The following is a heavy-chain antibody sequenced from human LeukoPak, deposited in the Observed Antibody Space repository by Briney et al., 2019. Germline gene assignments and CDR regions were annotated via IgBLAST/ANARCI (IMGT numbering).Heavy chain of an antibody. CDR2: SYHSGST. CDR3: ARVSVAAPGYYYYYMDV. V-gene: IGHV4-38-2*02. D-gene: IGHD6-13*01. J-gene: IGHJ6*03. CDR1: GYSISSGYY. Sequence: PSETLSLTCTVSGYSISSGYYWGWIRQPPGKGLEWIGSSYHSGSTYYNPSLKSRVTISVDTSKNQFSLKLSSVTAADTAVYYCARVSVAAPGYYYYYMDVWGKGTTVTVSS.